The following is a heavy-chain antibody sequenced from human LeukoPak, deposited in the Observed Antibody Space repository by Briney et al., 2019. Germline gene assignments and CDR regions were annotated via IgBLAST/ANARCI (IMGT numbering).Heavy chain of an antibody. CDR2: IYYSGST. Sequence: SETLSLTCTVSAGSINSGGHYWSWIRQHPGKGLEWIGYIYYSGSTYSNPSLKSRVSISVDTSKNQFSLKLNSVTAADTAVYYCARVYTAMLRWFDPWGQGTLVTVSS. CDR1: AGSINSGGHY. V-gene: IGHV4-31*03. J-gene: IGHJ5*02. D-gene: IGHD2-2*01. CDR3: ARVYTAMLRWFDP.